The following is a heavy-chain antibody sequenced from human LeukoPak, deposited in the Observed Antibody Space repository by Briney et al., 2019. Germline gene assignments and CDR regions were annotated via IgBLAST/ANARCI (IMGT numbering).Heavy chain of an antibody. Sequence: PSETLSLTCAVYGGSFSGYYWSWIRQPPGKGLEWIGEINHSGSTNYNPSLKSRVTISVDTSKNQFSLKLSSVTAADTAVYYCARAGGRCSSTSCYAHSYYYYGMDVWGQGTTVTVSS. CDR2: INHSGST. CDR3: ARAGGRCSSTSCYAHSYYYYGMDV. CDR1: GGSFSGYY. D-gene: IGHD2-2*01. V-gene: IGHV4-34*01. J-gene: IGHJ6*02.